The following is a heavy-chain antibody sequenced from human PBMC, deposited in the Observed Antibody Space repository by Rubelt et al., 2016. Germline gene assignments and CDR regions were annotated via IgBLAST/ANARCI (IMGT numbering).Heavy chain of an antibody. CDR3: ARIAARPHWFDP. V-gene: IGHV4-39*07. CDR2: IYYSGST. D-gene: IGHD6-6*01. CDR1: GSSTSSSSYY. Sequence: QLQLQESGPGLVKPSETLSLTCTVYGSSTSSSSYYWGWIRQPPGKGLEWIGSIYYSGSTYYNPSPMSRVTISVDTSNNQFSVKLSSVTAAYTAVYYCARIAARPHWFDPWGQGTLVTVSS. J-gene: IGHJ5*02.